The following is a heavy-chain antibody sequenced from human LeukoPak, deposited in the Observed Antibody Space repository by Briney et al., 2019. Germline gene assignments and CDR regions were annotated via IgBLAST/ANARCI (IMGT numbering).Heavy chain of an antibody. CDR1: GGSISSYY. J-gene: IGHJ4*02. CDR3: ARVGATIGYYFDY. D-gene: IGHD1-26*01. V-gene: IGHV4-59*01. Sequence: SETLSLTCTVSGGSISSYYWSWIRQPPGKGLEWIGYIYYSGSTNYNPSLKSRVTISVDTSKNQFSLKLCSVTAADTAVYYCARVGATIGYYFDYWGQGTLVTVSS. CDR2: IYYSGST.